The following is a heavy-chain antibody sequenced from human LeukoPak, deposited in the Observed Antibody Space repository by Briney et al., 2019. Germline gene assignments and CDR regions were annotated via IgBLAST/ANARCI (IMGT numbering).Heavy chain of an antibody. CDR2: ISSSSSYI. Sequence: GGSLRLSCAASGFTFSSYTMNWVRQAPGKGLEWVSSISSSSSYIYYADSVKGRFSISRDNAKNSLYLQMNSLRAEDTAVYYCASLSRSDAFDIWGQGTMVTVSS. CDR1: GFTFSSYT. J-gene: IGHJ3*02. CDR3: ASLSRSDAFDI. V-gene: IGHV3-21*01.